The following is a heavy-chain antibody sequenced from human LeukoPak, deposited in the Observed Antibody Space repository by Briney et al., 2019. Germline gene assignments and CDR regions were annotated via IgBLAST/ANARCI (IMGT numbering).Heavy chain of an antibody. CDR3: ARHIPNWNRGSPRFDP. D-gene: IGHD1-1*01. Sequence: PSETLSLTCTVSGGSISSSSDYWGWIRQPPGKGLEWIGSIFYSGSTYYNPSLKSRVTISVDTSKNQFSLQLSSVTAADTAVYYCARHIPNWNRGSPRFDPWGQGTLVTVSS. V-gene: IGHV4-39*01. J-gene: IGHJ5*02. CDR1: GGSISSSSDY. CDR2: IFYSGST.